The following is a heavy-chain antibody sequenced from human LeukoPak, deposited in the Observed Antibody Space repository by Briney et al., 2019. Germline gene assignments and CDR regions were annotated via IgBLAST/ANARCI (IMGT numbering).Heavy chain of an antibody. V-gene: IGHV3-11*04. CDR1: GFTFSDYY. Sequence: GGSLRLSCAASGFTFSDYYMNWLRQAPGKGLEWISYISNSGTTIYYADSVKGRFTISRDNAKNSLYLQMNSLGAEDTAVYYCARDLSDYDFSSGYYIADYWGQGILVTVS. J-gene: IGHJ4*02. D-gene: IGHD3-3*01. CDR2: ISNSGTTI. CDR3: ARDLSDYDFSSGYYIADY.